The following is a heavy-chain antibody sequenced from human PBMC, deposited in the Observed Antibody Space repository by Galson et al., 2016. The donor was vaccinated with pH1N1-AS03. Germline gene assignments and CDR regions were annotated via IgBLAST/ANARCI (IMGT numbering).Heavy chain of an antibody. J-gene: IGHJ4*02. CDR3: ARETTFSGSYSDY. V-gene: IGHV4-39*07. D-gene: IGHD1-26*01. Sequence: SETLSLTCSVSGDSISNYNYYWGWIRQSPGRGLEWIGTIYYTGSTYYNPSLKSRLTMSFDTSKNQFSLKMNSVTAADTAIYYCARETTFSGSYSDYWGQGTLVTVSS. CDR1: GDSISNYNYY. CDR2: IYYTGST.